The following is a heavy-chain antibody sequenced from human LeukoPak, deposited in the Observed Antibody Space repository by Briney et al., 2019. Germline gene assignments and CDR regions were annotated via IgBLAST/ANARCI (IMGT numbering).Heavy chain of an antibody. V-gene: IGHV1-2*02. J-gene: IGHJ4*02. CDR2: INPNSGGT. Sequence: ASVKVSCKASGYTFTGYYMHWVRQAPGQGLEWMGWINPNSGGTNYAQKFQGRVTMTRDTSISTAYMELSRLRSDDTAVYYCATDRLSGSYWYFDYWGQGTLVTVSS. CDR3: ATDRLSGSYWYFDY. CDR1: GYTFTGYY. D-gene: IGHD1-26*01.